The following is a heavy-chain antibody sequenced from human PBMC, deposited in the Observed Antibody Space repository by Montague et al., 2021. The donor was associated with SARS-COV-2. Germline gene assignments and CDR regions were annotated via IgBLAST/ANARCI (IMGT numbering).Heavy chain of an antibody. CDR1: GGSISTYY. V-gene: IGHV4-59*01. CDR2: MSATGSS. Sequence: SETLSLTCSISGGSISTYYWNWIRRPPGRGLEWIGYMSATGSSNYYSSLKSRVTISLDTSQNQDSLRLTSVTAADTAVYYCSREGSYNYGFDSWGQGTLVTVSS. CDR3: SREGSYNYGFDS. J-gene: IGHJ5*01. D-gene: IGHD5-18*01.